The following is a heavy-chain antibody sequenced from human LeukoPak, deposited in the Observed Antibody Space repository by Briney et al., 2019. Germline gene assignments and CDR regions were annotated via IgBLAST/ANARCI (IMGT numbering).Heavy chain of an antibody. V-gene: IGHV1-69*01. Sequence: SVKVSCKASGGTFSSYAISWVRQAPGQGLELRGGIIPIFGTANYAQKFQGRVTITADESTSTAYMELSSLRSEDTAVYYCARDHRRCSGGSCALGSYWGQGTLVTASS. CDR1: GGTFSSYA. CDR2: IIPIFGTA. CDR3: ARDHRRCSGGSCALGSY. J-gene: IGHJ4*02. D-gene: IGHD2-15*01.